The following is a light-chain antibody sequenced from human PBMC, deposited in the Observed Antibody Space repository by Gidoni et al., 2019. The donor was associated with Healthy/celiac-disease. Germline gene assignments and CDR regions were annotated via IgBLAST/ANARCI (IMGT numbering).Light chain of an antibody. CDR3: QQYNNWPGLT. J-gene: IGKJ4*01. CDR2: GAS. Sequence: DIVMTQSPATLSVSPGERATLSCRASQSVSSNLAWYQQKPGQAPRLLIYGASTRATGIQARFSGSGSGTELTLTISSLQSEDFAVYYCQQYNNWPGLTFGGGTKVEIK. CDR1: QSVSSN. V-gene: IGKV3-15*01.